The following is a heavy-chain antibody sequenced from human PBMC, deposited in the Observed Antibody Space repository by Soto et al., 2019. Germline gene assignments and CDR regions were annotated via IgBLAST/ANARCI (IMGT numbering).Heavy chain of an antibody. Sequence: QVQLMQSGAEVRRPGTTMRIPCTTSGYNLNTYGIIWVRQAPRQGLECVGWISGYNGYTKYAQNFEDRVTLSTDPYPRAAFLDLRNLRSGDTALYFCARDRDYSHTDADIDYWGQGTLVTVSS. V-gene: IGHV1-18*01. CDR2: ISGYNGYT. D-gene: IGHD3-16*01. J-gene: IGHJ4*02. CDR3: ARDRDYSHTDADIDY. CDR1: GYNLNTYG.